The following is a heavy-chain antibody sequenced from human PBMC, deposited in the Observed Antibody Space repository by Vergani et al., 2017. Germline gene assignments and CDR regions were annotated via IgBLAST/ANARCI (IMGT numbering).Heavy chain of an antibody. D-gene: IGHD1-1*01. J-gene: IGHJ4*02. Sequence: QLQLQESGPGLVKPSETLSLTCTVSGGSISSYYWSWIRQPPGKGLEWIGYIYYSGSTNYNPSLKSRVTISVDTSKNQFSLKLSSVTAADTAVYYCARGDGTTVPFDYWGQGTLVTVSS. CDR2: IYYSGST. CDR3: ARGDGTTVPFDY. V-gene: IGHV4-59*01. CDR1: GGSISSYY.